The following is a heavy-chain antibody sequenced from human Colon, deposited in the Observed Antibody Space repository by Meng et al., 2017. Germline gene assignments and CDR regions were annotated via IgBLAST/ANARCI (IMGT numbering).Heavy chain of an antibody. CDR1: GFIFSDYS. J-gene: IGHJ4*02. D-gene: IGHD6-19*01. CDR2: IHGNGDST. CDR3: VRVGSGYDY. Sequence: GESLKISCAASGFIFSDYSMHWVRQAPGKGLEYVSAIHGNGDSTYYADSVKGRFTISRDNSKNTLYLQMGGLRAEDSAVYYCVRVGSGYDYWGQGTLVTVSS. V-gene: IGHV3-64*02.